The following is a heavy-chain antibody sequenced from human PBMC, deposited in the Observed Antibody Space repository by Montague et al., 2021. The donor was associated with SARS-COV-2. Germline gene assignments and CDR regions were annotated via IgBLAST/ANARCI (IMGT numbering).Heavy chain of an antibody. J-gene: IGHJ4*02. CDR1: GFTFSSHE. V-gene: IGHV3-48*03. CDR3: ASRAPTRIVLVLYAIGGYFDY. Sequence: SLRLSCAAPGFTFSSHEMNWVRQAPGKGLEWVSYISSSGSTIYYADSVKGRFTISRDNAKNSLYLQMNSLRAEDTAVYYCASRAPTRIVLVLYAIGGYFDYWGQGTLVTVSS. D-gene: IGHD2-8*01. CDR2: ISSSGSTI.